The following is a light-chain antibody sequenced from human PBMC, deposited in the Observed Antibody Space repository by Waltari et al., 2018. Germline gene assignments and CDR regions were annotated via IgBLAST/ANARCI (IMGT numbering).Light chain of an antibody. CDR2: EAT. CDR3: CSYTGSSTSYG. J-gene: IGLJ1*01. CDR1: STDLASYNL. Sequence: QSALSQPASVSGSPGQSLPITCTGASTDLASYNLVAWYQHHPNRAPKPNIYEATKRPSGISHRVSGAKSGATASLRISGLQADDEADYYCCSYTGSSTSYGCGGGTKVTVL. V-gene: IGLV2-23*01.